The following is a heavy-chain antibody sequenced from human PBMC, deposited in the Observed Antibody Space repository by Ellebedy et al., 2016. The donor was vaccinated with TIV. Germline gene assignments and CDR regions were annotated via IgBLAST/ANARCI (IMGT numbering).Heavy chain of an antibody. J-gene: IGHJ5*01. D-gene: IGHD4-23*01. V-gene: IGHV3-53*01. CDR3: TRGPNSDS. CDR1: GFTASANY. Sequence: GESLKISCAASGFTASANYMNWVRQAPWKGLEWVSVIYAYAGGNTYYADSVRDRFTIFRDNPRNTVYLQMNSLRVEDTAVYYCTRGPNSDSWGQGTLVTVSS. CDR2: IYAYAGGNT.